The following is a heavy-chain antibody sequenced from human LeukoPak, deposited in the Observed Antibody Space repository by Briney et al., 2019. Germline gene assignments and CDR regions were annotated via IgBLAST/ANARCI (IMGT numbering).Heavy chain of an antibody. CDR3: ARDSDYDILTGHMPFDY. CDR1: GYSISSGYY. V-gene: IGHV4-38-2*02. CDR2: IYHSGST. Sequence: PSETPSLTCTVSGYSISSGYYWGWIRQPPGKGLEWIGSIYHSGSTYYNPSLKSRVTISVDTSKNQFSLKLSSVTAADTAVYYCARDSDYDILTGHMPFDYWGQGTLVTVSS. D-gene: IGHD3-9*01. J-gene: IGHJ4*02.